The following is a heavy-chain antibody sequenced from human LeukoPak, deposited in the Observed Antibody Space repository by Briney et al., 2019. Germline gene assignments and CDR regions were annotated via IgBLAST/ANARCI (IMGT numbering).Heavy chain of an antibody. CDR2: IYYSGST. J-gene: IGHJ4*02. CDR3: ARCITMVRGGQYYFDY. Sequence: SETLSLTCTVSGGSISSSSYYWGWIRQPPGKGLEWIGSIYYSGSTYYNPSLKSRVTISVDTSKNQFSLKLSSVTAADTAVYYCARCITMVRGGQYYFDYWGQGTLVIVSS. CDR1: GGSISSSSYY. D-gene: IGHD3-10*01. V-gene: IGHV4-39*01.